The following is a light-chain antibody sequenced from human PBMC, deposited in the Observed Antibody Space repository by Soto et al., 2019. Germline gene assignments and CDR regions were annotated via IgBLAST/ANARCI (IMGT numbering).Light chain of an antibody. CDR3: SSYTSSSTLYVV. CDR1: SSDVGGYNY. J-gene: IGLJ2*01. Sequence: QSALTQPASVSGSPGQSITISCTGTSSDVGGYNYVSWYQQHPGKAPNLMIYDVSNRPSGVSNRFSGSKSGNTASLTISGLQPEDEADYYCSSYTSSSTLYVVFGGGTKLTVL. V-gene: IGLV2-14*01. CDR2: DVS.